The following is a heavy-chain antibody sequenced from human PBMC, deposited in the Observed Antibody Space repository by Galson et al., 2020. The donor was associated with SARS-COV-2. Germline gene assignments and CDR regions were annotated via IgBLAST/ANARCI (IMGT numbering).Heavy chain of an antibody. CDR2: IYYTGSP. D-gene: IGHD3-22*01. Sequence: LETLSLTCAVSVDSLSSSSYYWGWVRQPPGKGLEWIATIYYTGSPYYNPSLKSRVTISVDTSKNQFSLSLTSVTAADTAVYYCASSSDDRDAFDIWGQGTKVTVSS. J-gene: IGHJ3*02. V-gene: IGHV4-39*07. CDR3: ASSSDDRDAFDI. CDR1: VDSLSSSSYY.